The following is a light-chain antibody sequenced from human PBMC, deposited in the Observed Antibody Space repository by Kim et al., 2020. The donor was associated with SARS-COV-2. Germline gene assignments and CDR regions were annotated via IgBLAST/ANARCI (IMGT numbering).Light chain of an antibody. J-gene: IGLJ3*02. Sequence: SYELTQPPSVSVSPEQTASISCSGDKLGDEFACWYQQKPGQSPVLVIYQDTKRPSGIPERFSGSNSGNTATLTISGTQAMDEADYYCQAWDTSTAVFGGG. CDR2: QDT. CDR3: QAWDTSTAV. CDR1: KLGDEF. V-gene: IGLV3-1*01.